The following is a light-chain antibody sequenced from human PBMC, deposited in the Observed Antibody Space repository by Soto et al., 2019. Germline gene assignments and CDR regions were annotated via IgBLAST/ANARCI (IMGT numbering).Light chain of an antibody. CDR2: DVS. CDR3: QQRSDCPPTST. V-gene: IGKV3-11*01. J-gene: IGKJ1*01. CDR1: QSVGVS. Sequence: EIVLAQSPGTLSLSPGDTATLSCRASQSVGVSLAWYQQKPGQPPRLLVYDVSNRATGIPARFSGSGSETDFTLTISTLVPEDFSVYYCQQRSDCPPTSTFVQGTKVEI.